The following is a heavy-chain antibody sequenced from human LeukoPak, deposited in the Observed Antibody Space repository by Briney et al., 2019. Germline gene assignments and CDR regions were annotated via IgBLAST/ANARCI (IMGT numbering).Heavy chain of an antibody. D-gene: IGHD6-19*01. CDR2: IYYSGLT. V-gene: IGHV4-59*01. J-gene: IGHJ4*02. Sequence: SETLSLTCTVSGGSITNYYCNWIRQPPGKGLEWIGSIYYSGLTNYNPSLNSRVTISVDTSKNHFSLNVSSVTAADTAVYYCATGSSGWSSHLGYWGQGTLVAVSS. CDR3: ATGSSGWSSHLGY. CDR1: GGSITNYY.